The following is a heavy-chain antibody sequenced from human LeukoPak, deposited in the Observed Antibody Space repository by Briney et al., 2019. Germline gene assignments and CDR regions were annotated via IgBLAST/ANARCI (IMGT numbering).Heavy chain of an antibody. CDR3: ARRGDGGYFDY. V-gene: IGHV5-51*06. D-gene: IGHD4-17*01. CDR1: GYRFTSYY. Sequence: GESLKISCKGSGYRFTSYYIGWVRQMPGKGLEWMGIIYPDDSDTRYSPSFQGQVSISADKSISTAYLQWSSLKASDNAIYYCARRGDGGYFDYWGQGTLVTVPS. J-gene: IGHJ4*02. CDR2: IYPDDSDT.